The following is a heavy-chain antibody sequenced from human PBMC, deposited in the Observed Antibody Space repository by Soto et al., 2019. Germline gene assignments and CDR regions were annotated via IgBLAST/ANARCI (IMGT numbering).Heavy chain of an antibody. Sequence: PSETLSLTCTVSGGSISGYYWSLIRQPPGKGLEWIGNVYYSGGAKYNPSVKRRVSISVDTSKNQFSLNLSSVTAADTAVYYCTRDGDGRMTTNPYYYYGMDVWGPGITVTVSS. J-gene: IGHJ6*02. CDR3: TRDGDGRMTTNPYYYYGMDV. CDR2: VYYSGGA. V-gene: IGHV4-59*01. CDR1: GGSISGYY. D-gene: IGHD2-21*02.